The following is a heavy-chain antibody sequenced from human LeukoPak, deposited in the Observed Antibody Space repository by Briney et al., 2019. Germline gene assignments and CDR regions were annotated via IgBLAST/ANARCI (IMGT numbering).Heavy chain of an antibody. V-gene: IGHV3-21*01. CDR2: ISSGSNYI. D-gene: IGHD5-18*01. J-gene: IGHJ4*02. Sequence: PGGSLRLPCAVSGFSFSSYGINWVRQAPGKGLEWVSFISSGSNYIYYADSVKGRFTISRENAMNSLYLQMNSLRAEDTAVYYCARAGDNTTMVTQWGQGTLVTVSS. CDR1: GFSFSSYG. CDR3: ARAGDNTTMVTQ.